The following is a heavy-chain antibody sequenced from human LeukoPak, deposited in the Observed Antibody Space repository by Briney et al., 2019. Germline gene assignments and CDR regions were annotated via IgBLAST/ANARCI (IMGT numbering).Heavy chain of an antibody. Sequence: GGSLRLSCAASGFTFSSYAMSWVRQAPGKGLEWVSSISSSSSYIYYADSVKGRFTISRDNAKNSLYLQMNSLRAEDTAVYYCARDFVRALDYWGQGTLVTVSS. D-gene: IGHD6-6*01. V-gene: IGHV3-21*01. CDR3: ARDFVRALDY. CDR1: GFTFSSYA. J-gene: IGHJ4*02. CDR2: ISSSSSYI.